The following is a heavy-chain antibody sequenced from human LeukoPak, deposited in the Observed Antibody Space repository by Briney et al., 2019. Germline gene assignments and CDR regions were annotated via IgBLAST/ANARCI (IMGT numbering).Heavy chain of an antibody. J-gene: IGHJ3*02. CDR2: ISSSSSYI. V-gene: IGHV3-21*01. Sequence: GGSLRLSCAASGFTFSSYSMNWVRQAPGKGLEWVSSISSSSSYIYYADSVKGRFTISRDNAKNSLYLQMNSLSAEDTAVYYCARDQTGASDAFDIWGQGTMVTVSS. CDR1: GFTFSSYS. D-gene: IGHD3-10*01. CDR3: ARDQTGASDAFDI.